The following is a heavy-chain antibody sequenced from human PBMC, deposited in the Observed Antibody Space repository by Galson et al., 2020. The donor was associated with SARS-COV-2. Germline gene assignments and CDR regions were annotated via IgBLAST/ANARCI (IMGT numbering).Heavy chain of an antibody. CDR1: GGSISSYY. Sequence: SQTLSLTCTVSGGSISSYYWSWIRQPAGKGLEWIGRIYTSGSTNYNPSLKSRVTMSVDTSKNQFSLKLSSVTAADTAVYYCARVGLGYCSSTSYQNAFDIWGQGTMVTVSS. J-gene: IGHJ3*02. V-gene: IGHV4-4*07. CDR2: IYTSGST. D-gene: IGHD2-2*01. CDR3: ARVGLGYCSSTSYQNAFDI.